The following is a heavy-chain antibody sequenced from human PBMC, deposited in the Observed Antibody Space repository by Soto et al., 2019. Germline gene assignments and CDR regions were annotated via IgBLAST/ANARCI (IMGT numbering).Heavy chain of an antibody. D-gene: IGHD2-2*01. CDR1: GYTFTSYA. J-gene: IGHJ4*02. CDR2: INAGNGNT. CDR3: ARGGYCISTSCPNPFDY. V-gene: IGHV1-3*01. Sequence: ASVKVSCKASGYTFTSYAMHWVRQAPGQRLEWMGWINAGNGNTKYSQKFQGRVTITTDTSTSTAYMELSSLRSEDTAVYYCARGGYCISTSCPNPFDYWGQGTLVTVSS.